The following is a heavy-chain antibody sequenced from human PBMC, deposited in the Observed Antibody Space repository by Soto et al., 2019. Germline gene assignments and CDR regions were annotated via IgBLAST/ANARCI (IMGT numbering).Heavy chain of an antibody. Sequence: GGSLRLSCAASGFTFSSYGMHWVRQAPGKGLEWVAVIWYDGSNKYYADSVKGRFTISRDNSKNTLYLQMNSLRAEDTAVYYCAKGGWKQQLIKYFQHWGQGTLVTVSS. CDR1: GFTFSSYG. CDR2: IWYDGSNK. V-gene: IGHV3-33*06. CDR3: AKGGWKQQLIKYFQH. J-gene: IGHJ1*01. D-gene: IGHD6-13*01.